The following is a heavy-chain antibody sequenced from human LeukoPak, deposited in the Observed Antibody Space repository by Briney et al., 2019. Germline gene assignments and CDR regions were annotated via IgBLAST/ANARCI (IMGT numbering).Heavy chain of an antibody. CDR2: ISYDGSNK. V-gene: IGHV3-30*18. CDR3: AKGSSYSSGLESYFDY. Sequence: GGSLRLSCAASGFTFSSYGMHWVRQAPGKGLEWVAVISYDGSNKYYADSVKGRFTISRDNSKNTLYLQMNSLRAEDTAVYYCAKGSSYSSGLESYFDYWGQGTLVTVSS. CDR1: GFTFSSYG. D-gene: IGHD6-19*01. J-gene: IGHJ4*02.